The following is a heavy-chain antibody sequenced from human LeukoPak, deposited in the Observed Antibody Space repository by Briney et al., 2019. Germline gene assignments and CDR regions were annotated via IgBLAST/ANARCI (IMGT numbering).Heavy chain of an antibody. CDR3: AKDRVEYSSSSGLFDY. J-gene: IGHJ4*02. CDR1: GFTFSSYA. Sequence: PGGSLRLSCAASGFTFSSYAMSWVRQAPGKGLEWVSAISGSGGSRYYADSVKGRFTISRDNSKNTLYLQMNSLRAEDTAVYYCAKDRVEYSSSSGLFDYWGQGTLVTVSS. D-gene: IGHD6-6*01. V-gene: IGHV3-23*01. CDR2: ISGSGGSR.